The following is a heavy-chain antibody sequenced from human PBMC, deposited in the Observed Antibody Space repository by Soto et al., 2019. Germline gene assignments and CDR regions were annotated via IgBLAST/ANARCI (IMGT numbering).Heavy chain of an antibody. CDR2: ISGSGGST. Sequence: HPGGSLRLSCAASGFTFSSYAMSWVRQAPGKGLEWVSAISGSGGSTYYADSVKGRFTISRDNSKNTLYLQMNSLRAEDTAVYYCAKEWGRYCSGGSCYSDAFDIWGQGTMVTVSS. CDR1: GFTFSSYA. J-gene: IGHJ3*02. V-gene: IGHV3-23*01. CDR3: AKEWGRYCSGGSCYSDAFDI. D-gene: IGHD2-15*01.